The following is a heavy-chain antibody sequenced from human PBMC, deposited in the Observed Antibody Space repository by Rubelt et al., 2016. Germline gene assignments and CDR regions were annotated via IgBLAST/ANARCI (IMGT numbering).Heavy chain of an antibody. V-gene: IGHV4-59*12. CDR1: ISSYF. Sequence: ISSYFWSWVRQPPGKGLQWIGSVFYSGSTNYNPSLKRRVTISVDTSNNQFSLKLSSVTAAHTAVYYCARGTLQFDYWGQGTLVTVSS. CDR3: ARGTLQFDY. D-gene: IGHD4-11*01. J-gene: IGHJ4*02. CDR2: VFYSGST.